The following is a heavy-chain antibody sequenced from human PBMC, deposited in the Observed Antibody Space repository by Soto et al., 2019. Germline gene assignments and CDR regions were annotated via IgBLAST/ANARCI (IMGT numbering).Heavy chain of an antibody. D-gene: IGHD2-2*01. J-gene: IGHJ4*02. V-gene: IGHV4-39*01. CDR2: IHYGGST. CDR1: GGSISSITYY. Sequence: PSETLSLTCTVSGGSISSITYYWGWIRQSPEKGLEWIGYIHYGGSTYYNPSLESRVTISLDTSKNQFSMRLTSVNASDTGVYYCARYCSSTSCYNILFDYWGQGTLVTVSS. CDR3: ARYCSSTSCYNILFDY.